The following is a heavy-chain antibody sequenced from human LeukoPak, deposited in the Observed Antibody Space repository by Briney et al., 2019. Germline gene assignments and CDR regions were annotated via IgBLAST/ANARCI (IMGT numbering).Heavy chain of an antibody. J-gene: IGHJ4*02. CDR3: ARVRCSSNSCFPDY. V-gene: IGHV3-7*01. Sequence: PWGSLRLSWAASGFTFSTYWMSWVRQAPGKGLEWVSNIKQDGSGTYYVDSVKGRFTISRDNAKNSLFLQMNSLRAEDTAVYYCARVRCSSNSCFPDYWGQGTLVTVSS. D-gene: IGHD2-2*01. CDR2: IKQDGSGT. CDR1: GFTFSTYW.